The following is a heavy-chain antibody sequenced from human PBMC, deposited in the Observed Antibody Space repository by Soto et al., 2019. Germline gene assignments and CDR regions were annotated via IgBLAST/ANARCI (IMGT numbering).Heavy chain of an antibody. CDR2: ISGSGGST. D-gene: IGHD6-19*01. CDR1: GFTFNSYA. Sequence: AGSLRLSCAASGFTFNSYAMSWVRQAPGKGLEWVSAISGSGGSTYYADSVKGRFTISRDNSKNTLYLQMNSLRAEDTAVYYCAKVREQWLVQIDYWGQGTLVTVSS. V-gene: IGHV3-23*01. J-gene: IGHJ4*02. CDR3: AKVREQWLVQIDY.